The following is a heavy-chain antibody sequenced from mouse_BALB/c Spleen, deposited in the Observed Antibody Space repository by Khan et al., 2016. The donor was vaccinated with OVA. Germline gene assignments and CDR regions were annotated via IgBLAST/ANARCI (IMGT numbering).Heavy chain of an antibody. Sequence: EVQLQESGPGLVKPSQSLSLTCTVTGYSITRGYGWNWIRQFPGNKLEWMGYISYSGSTNYNPSLKSRISITRDTSYNQFFLQLNSVTTEDTATYYCARTARIKYWGQGTTLTVSS. J-gene: IGHJ2*01. CDR2: ISYSGST. CDR1: GYSITRGYG. V-gene: IGHV3-2*02. CDR3: ARTARIKY. D-gene: IGHD1-2*01.